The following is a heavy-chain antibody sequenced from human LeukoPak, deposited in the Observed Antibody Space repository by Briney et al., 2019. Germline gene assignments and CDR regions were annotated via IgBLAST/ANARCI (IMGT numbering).Heavy chain of an antibody. CDR1: GYIFTSSG. Sequence: ASVKVSCKASGYIFTSSGFSWVRQAPGQGLEWMGWISAYNGDTYYAQKLGGRVTMTTDTSTNTAYMDLRSLRSDDTAVYYCARGRYCSGGYCYWYFDLWGRGTLVTVSS. J-gene: IGHJ2*01. CDR2: ISAYNGDT. V-gene: IGHV1-18*01. D-gene: IGHD2-15*01. CDR3: ARGRYCSGGYCYWYFDL.